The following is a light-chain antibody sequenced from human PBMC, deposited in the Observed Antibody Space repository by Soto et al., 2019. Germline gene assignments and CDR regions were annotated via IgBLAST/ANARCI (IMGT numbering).Light chain of an antibody. CDR3: QQYHNWPPLT. Sequence: EVVMTQSPATLSVSPGERATLSCRASQSVGSKLAWYQQKPGQAPRLLIFDAFTRATGIPARFSGSGSGTEFTLFLSSLQSEDFAVYYCQQYHNWPPLTFGGGTKVEI. CDR1: QSVGSK. V-gene: IGKV3-15*01. CDR2: DAF. J-gene: IGKJ4*01.